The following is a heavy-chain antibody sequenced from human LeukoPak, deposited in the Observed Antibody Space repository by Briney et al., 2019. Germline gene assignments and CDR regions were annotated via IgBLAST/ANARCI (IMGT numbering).Heavy chain of an antibody. CDR3: AREIGILTGYYTSDAFDI. Sequence: PSETLSLTCAVYGGSFNGYYWSWIRQPPGKGLEWIGEINHSGSTNYNPSLKSRVTISVDTSKSQFSLKLSSVTAADTAVYYCAREIGILTGYYTSDAFDIWGQGTMVTVSS. CDR2: INHSGST. D-gene: IGHD3-9*01. J-gene: IGHJ3*02. V-gene: IGHV4-34*01. CDR1: GGSFNGYY.